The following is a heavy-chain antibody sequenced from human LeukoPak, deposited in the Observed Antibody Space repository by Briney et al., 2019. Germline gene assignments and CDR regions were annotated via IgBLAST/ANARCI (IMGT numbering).Heavy chain of an antibody. J-gene: IGHJ4*02. CDR3: ARGRGGDYVPSRFDY. D-gene: IGHD4-17*01. CDR2: ISGSGGNT. CDR1: GFAFGGFA. Sequence: TGGSLRLSCSASGFAFGGFAMGWVRQAPGKGLEWVSSISGSGGNTYYADSVEGRFTVSRDNSKNTLYLQMNSLRVEDTALYYCARGRGGDYVPSRFDYWGQGTLVTVSS. V-gene: IGHV3-23*01.